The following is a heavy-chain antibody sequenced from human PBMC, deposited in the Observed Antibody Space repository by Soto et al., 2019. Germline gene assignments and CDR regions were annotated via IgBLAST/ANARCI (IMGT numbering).Heavy chain of an antibody. J-gene: IGHJ4*02. V-gene: IGHV4-30-4*01. CDR1: GGSINSADFY. Sequence: SETLSLTCTVSGGSINSADFYWTWIRQPPGKGLDYIGYISYSGSTYYSPSLRSRLTLFIDMSKNQLSLNLSSVTAADTAVYYCARGLITGAVGLFSYWGQGTLVTVSS. D-gene: IGHD3-16*02. CDR3: ARGLITGAVGLFSY. CDR2: ISYSGST.